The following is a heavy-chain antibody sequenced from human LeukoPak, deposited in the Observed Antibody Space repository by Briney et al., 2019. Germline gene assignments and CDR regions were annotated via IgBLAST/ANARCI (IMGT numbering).Heavy chain of an antibody. CDR1: GLPIRRYW. D-gene: IGHD6-13*01. J-gene: IGHJ4*02. V-gene: IGHV3-7*01. CDR3: ARDSSSHRPEDY. Sequence: WGSLTLSCAAIGLPIRRYWMRWVRQATGKGLEPLANTKQDGSEKYYADSLKGRFTIARHNAKNSLYLQMNRLTAEDTAVYYCARDSSSHRPEDYWAQGTLVTVSS. CDR2: TKQDGSEK.